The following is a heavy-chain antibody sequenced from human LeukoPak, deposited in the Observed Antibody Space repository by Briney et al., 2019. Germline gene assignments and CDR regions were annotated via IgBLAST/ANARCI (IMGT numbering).Heavy chain of an antibody. CDR2: IYYSGST. D-gene: IGHD6-13*01. CDR3: ARSARIAAAGTVGDAFDI. J-gene: IGHJ3*02. Sequence: SETLSLTCTVSGGSISSYYWSWIRHPPGKGLGWMGYIYYSGSTNYNPSLKGRVTISVDTSKNQFSLKLSSVTAADTAVYYCARSARIAAAGTVGDAFDIWGQGTLVTASS. V-gene: IGHV4-59*01. CDR1: GGSISSYY.